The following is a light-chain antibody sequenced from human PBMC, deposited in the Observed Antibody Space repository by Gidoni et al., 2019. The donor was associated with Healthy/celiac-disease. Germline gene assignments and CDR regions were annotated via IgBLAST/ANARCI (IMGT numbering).Light chain of an antibody. CDR1: SSAVGGYNY. Sequence: QSALTPPPSASGSPGQSVTISCTGTSSAVGGYNYVSWYKQHPANAPKLMIYEVSKRPSGVPDRFFGSKSCNTASLTVSGLQAEDEADYYCSSYAGSNNLVFGTGTKVTVL. CDR2: EVS. V-gene: IGLV2-8*01. J-gene: IGLJ1*01. CDR3: SSYAGSNNLV.